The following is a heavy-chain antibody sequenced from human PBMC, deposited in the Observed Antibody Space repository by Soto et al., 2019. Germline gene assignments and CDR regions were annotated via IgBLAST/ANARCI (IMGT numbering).Heavy chain of an antibody. D-gene: IGHD6-19*01. CDR2: INPNSGGT. CDR3: ARDRIAVFCFYYYYHYVMDF. CDR1: GYTFTGYY. V-gene: IGHV1-2*04. Sequence: ASVKVSCKASGYTFTGYYMHWVRQAPGQGLEWMGWINPNSGGTNYAQKFQGWVTMTRDTSISTAYMELSRLRSDDTAVYYCARDRIAVFCFYYYYHYVMDFWGQGSTVTVSS. J-gene: IGHJ6*02.